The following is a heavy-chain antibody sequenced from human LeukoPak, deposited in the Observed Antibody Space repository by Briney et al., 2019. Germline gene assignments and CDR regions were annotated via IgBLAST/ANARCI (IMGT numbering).Heavy chain of an antibody. D-gene: IGHD1-1*01. CDR1: GGSISSGGYY. J-gene: IGHJ4*02. Sequence: PSQTLSLTCTVSGGSISSGGYYWSWIRQPPGKGLEWIGYIYQSGNTYYSPSPKSRVTISADRSKNQFSLNLNSLTAADTAVYYCARRDDNAGYFDYWGQGTLVTVSS. CDR3: ARRDDNAGYFDY. CDR2: IYQSGNT. V-gene: IGHV4-30-2*01.